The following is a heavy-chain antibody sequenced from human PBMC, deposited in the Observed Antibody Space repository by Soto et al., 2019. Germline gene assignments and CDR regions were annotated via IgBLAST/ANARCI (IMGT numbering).Heavy chain of an antibody. J-gene: IGHJ4*02. V-gene: IGHV2-5*02. CDR1: GFSLRTSGVG. CDR3: AHRRETTAGSPFDY. Sequence: QITLKESGPALVRPTQTLTLTCSFSGFSLRTSGVGVGWIRQPPGKALEWLAVVHWDDDKRYSPSLKNRLTLTKDTSKNQVVLTLTNMDPVDTATYYCAHRRETTAGSPFDYWGQGTLVTVSS. CDR2: VHWDDDK. D-gene: IGHD6-13*01.